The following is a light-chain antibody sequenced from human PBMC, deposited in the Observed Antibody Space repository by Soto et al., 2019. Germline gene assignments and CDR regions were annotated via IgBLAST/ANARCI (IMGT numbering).Light chain of an antibody. V-gene: IGLV2-23*01. CDR3: CSYAGSSTSGV. J-gene: IGLJ3*02. Sequence: QSALTQPASVSGSPGQSITISCTGTISDVGSYDLVSWYQQHPGKAPKLMIYEGSKRPSGVSSRFSGSKSGNTASLTISGLQAEDEADYYCCSYAGSSTSGVFGGATKLTVL. CDR1: ISDVGSYDL. CDR2: EGS.